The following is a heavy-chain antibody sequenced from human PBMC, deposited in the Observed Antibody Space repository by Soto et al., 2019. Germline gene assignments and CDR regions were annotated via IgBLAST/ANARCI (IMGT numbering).Heavy chain of an antibody. CDR3: ARKGGYCSGGSCYGSRWFDP. D-gene: IGHD2-15*01. Sequence: SETLSLTCAVYGGSFSGYYWSWIRQPPGKGLEWIGEINHSGSTNYNPSLKSRVTISVDTSKNQFSLKLSSVTAADAAVYYCARKGGYCSGGSCYGSRWFDPWGQGTLVTVSS. CDR2: INHSGST. J-gene: IGHJ5*02. V-gene: IGHV4-34*01. CDR1: GGSFSGYY.